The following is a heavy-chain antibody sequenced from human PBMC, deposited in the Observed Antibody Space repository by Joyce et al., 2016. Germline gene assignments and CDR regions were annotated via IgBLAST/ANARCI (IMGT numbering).Heavy chain of an antibody. CDR3: ARLVIVETTTCDFDY. Sequence: QVQLVQYGAEVKKPGASVKVSCKASGYRFTGYGISGVRQDGGHGLEWMGVHSTYTANTNDTRKFQGRVTMTTDTATTTVYIELRSLRSEDTAAYYCARLVIVETTTCDFDYWGQGTLVTVSS. D-gene: IGHD1-26*01. J-gene: IGHJ4*02. CDR1: GYRFTGYG. V-gene: IGHV1-18*04. CDR2: HSTYTANT.